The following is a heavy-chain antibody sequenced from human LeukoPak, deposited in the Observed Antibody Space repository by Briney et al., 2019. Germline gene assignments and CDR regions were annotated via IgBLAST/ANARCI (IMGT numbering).Heavy chain of an antibody. V-gene: IGHV3-23*01. CDR3: ANNLGEVVPDYYYYYMDV. J-gene: IGHJ6*03. D-gene: IGHD2-15*01. CDR2: ISGSGGST. Sequence: PGGSLRLSCAASGFTFSSYAMSWVRQAPGKGLEWASAISGSGGSTYYADSVKGRFTISRDNSKNTLYLQMNSLRAEDTAVYYCANNLGEVVPDYYYYYMDVWGKGTTVTVSS. CDR1: GFTFSSYA.